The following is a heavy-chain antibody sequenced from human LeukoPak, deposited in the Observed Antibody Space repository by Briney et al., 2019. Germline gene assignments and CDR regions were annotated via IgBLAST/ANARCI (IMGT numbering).Heavy chain of an antibody. V-gene: IGHV4-4*07. CDR3: ARVIYDILTGQSFDY. D-gene: IGHD3-9*01. Sequence: SETLSLTCTVSGGSISSYYWSWIRQPAGKGLEWIGRIYTSGSTNYNPSLKSRVTMSVDTSKNQFSLKLSSVTAADTAVYYCARVIYDILTGQSFDYWGQGTLVTVSS. CDR1: GGSISSYY. J-gene: IGHJ4*02. CDR2: IYTSGST.